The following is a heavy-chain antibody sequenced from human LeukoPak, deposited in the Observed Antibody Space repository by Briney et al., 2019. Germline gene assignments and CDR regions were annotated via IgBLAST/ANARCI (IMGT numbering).Heavy chain of an antibody. CDR3: ARGRRPGY. CDR1: GFTFSSYA. CDR2: INHSGST. V-gene: IGHV4-34*01. J-gene: IGHJ4*02. Sequence: GSLRLSCAASGFTFSSYAMSWIRQPPGKGLEWIGEINHSGSTNYNPSLKSRVTISVDTSKNQFSLKLSSVTAADTAVYYCARGRRPGYWGQGTLVTVSS.